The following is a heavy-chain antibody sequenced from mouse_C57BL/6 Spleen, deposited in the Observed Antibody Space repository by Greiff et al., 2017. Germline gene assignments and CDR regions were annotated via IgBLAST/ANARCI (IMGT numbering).Heavy chain of an antibody. CDR2: IDPSDSET. D-gene: IGHD4-1*01. V-gene: IGHV1-52*01. CDR1: GYTFTSYW. CDR3: ASPLSNWDEGFAY. J-gene: IGHJ3*01. Sequence: VQLQQPGAELVRPGSSVKLSCKASGYTFTSYWMHWVQQRTIQGLEWIGNIDPSDSETHYHQKFKDKATLTVDKSSSTAYIQLSSLTSEDSAVYYCASPLSNWDEGFAYWGQGTLLTVSA.